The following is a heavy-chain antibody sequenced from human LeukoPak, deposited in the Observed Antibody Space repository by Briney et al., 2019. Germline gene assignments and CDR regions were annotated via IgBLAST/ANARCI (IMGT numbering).Heavy chain of an antibody. CDR1: GGSISSSSYY. Sequence: SETLSLTCTVSGGSISSSSYYWGWIRQPPGKGLEWIGSIYYSGSTYYNPSLKSRVTISVDTSRNQFSLKLSSVTAADTAVYYCARNPYYYDSSGSQHLFDYWGQGTLVTVSS. V-gene: IGHV4-39*01. CDR2: IYYSGST. D-gene: IGHD3-22*01. CDR3: ARNPYYYDSSGSQHLFDY. J-gene: IGHJ4*02.